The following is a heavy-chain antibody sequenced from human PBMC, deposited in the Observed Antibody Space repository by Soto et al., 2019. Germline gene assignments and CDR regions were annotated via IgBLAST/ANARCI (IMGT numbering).Heavy chain of an antibody. D-gene: IGHD3-16*02. Sequence: QVHLQESGPGLVKPSETLSLTCSVSGGSITSYYWNWIRQSPGQGLEWIGYISNTGTSYYNPSLRSRVTFSAATSMIQFSLKMTSVTAADSAVYFCARERFTMIGGVIKTAWFDPWGPGILVNVSS. CDR1: GGSITSYY. J-gene: IGHJ5*02. CDR3: ARERFTMIGGVIKTAWFDP. V-gene: IGHV4-59*01. CDR2: ISNTGTS.